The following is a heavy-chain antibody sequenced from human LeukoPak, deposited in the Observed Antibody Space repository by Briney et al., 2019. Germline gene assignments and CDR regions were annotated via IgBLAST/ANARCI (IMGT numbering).Heavy chain of an antibody. CDR3: ARGDYYYYYMDV. D-gene: IGHD2-21*01. CDR2: IWYDGSNK. CDR1: GFTFSSYG. J-gene: IGHJ6*03. V-gene: IGHV3-33*01. Sequence: QSGGSLRLSCAASGFTFSSYGMHWVRQAPGKGLEWVAVIWYDGSNKYYADSAKGRFTISRDNSKNTLYLQMNSLRAEDTAVYYCARGDYYYYYMDVWGKGTTVTVSS.